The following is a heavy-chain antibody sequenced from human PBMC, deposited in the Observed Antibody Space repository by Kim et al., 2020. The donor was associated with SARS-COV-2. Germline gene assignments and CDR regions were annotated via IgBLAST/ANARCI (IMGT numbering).Heavy chain of an antibody. Sequence: GGSLRLACATSGFNFGNYGMSWVRQAPGKGLEWVSGINWNGGSKGYADSVNGRFTISRENAKNSLYLQMNSLRAEDTALYHCAREGYWSSNSCYECGAFDIWGQESMVTVSS. J-gene: IGHJ3*02. V-gene: IGHV3-20*01. CDR3: AREGYWSSNSCYECGAFDI. CDR1: GFNFGNYG. D-gene: IGHD2-2*01. CDR2: INWNGGSK.